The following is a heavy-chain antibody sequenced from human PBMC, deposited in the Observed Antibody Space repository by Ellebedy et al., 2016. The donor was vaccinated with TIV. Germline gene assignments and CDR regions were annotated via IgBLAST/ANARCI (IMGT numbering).Heavy chain of an antibody. V-gene: IGHV3-23*01. CDR2: ISGIGDDV. CDR3: AKGDDSNGYYATYFDH. Sequence: GGSLRLXXAASGFTFGSYVMTWVRQAPGKGLEWVSSISGIGDDVYYAESVKDRFTLSRVNSKNTLYLQMNSLGAEDTAVYYCAKGDDSNGYYATYFDHWGQGTLVTVSS. CDR1: GFTFGSYV. J-gene: IGHJ4*02. D-gene: IGHD3-22*01.